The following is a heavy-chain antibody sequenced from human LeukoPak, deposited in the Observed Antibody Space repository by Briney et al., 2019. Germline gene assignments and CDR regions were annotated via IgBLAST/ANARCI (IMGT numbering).Heavy chain of an antibody. CDR2: IFSSGST. D-gene: IGHD5-18*01. Sequence: SETLSLTCTVSGGSISNYYWSWIRQPPGKGLEWIGYIFSSGSTNYNPSLKSRVTISVDTSKNQFSLKLSSGTAAATAVYYCASVIQLRRNDAFDIWGQGTMVTVSS. V-gene: IGHV4-59*01. CDR3: ASVIQLRRNDAFDI. J-gene: IGHJ3*02. CDR1: GGSISNYY.